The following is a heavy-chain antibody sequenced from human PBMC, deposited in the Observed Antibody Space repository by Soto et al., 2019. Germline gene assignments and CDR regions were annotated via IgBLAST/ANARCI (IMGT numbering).Heavy chain of an antibody. CDR3: ARFGGQIFGVVIIEPYYYYGMDV. Sequence: ASVKVSCKASGYTFTSYGISWVRQAPGQGLEWMGWISAYNGKTNYAQKFQGRVTMTTDESTSTAYMELSSLRSEDTAVYYCARFGGQIFGVVIIEPYYYYGMDVWGQGTTVTVSS. V-gene: IGHV1-18*01. J-gene: IGHJ6*02. CDR2: ISAYNGKT. D-gene: IGHD3-3*01. CDR1: GYTFTSYG.